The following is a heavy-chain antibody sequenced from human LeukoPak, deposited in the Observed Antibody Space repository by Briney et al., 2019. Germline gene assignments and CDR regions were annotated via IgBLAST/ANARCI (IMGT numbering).Heavy chain of an antibody. CDR2: IYYSGST. V-gene: IGHV4-39*01. Sequence: SETLSLTCTVSGGSLSSSSYYWGWIRQPPGKGLEWIGSIYYSGSTYYNPSLKSRVTISVDTSKNQFSLKLSSVTAADTAVYYCARRGRVVVVPAAIAWGFDPWGQGTLVTVSS. D-gene: IGHD2-2*02. CDR3: ARRGRVVVVPAAIAWGFDP. CDR1: GGSLSSSSYY. J-gene: IGHJ5*02.